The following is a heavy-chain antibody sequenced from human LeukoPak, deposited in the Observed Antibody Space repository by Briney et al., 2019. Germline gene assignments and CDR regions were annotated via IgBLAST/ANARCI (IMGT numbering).Heavy chain of an antibody. CDR1: GFTFTSSA. D-gene: IGHD1-7*01. J-gene: IGHJ5*02. V-gene: IGHV1-58*02. Sequence: SVKVSCKASGFTFTSSAMQWVRQARGQRLEWIGWIVVGSGNTNYAQKFQERVTITRDVSTSTAYMELSSLRSEDTAVYYCARAPSGWNYVWFDPWGQGTLVTVSS. CDR3: ARAPSGWNYVWFDP. CDR2: IVVGSGNT.